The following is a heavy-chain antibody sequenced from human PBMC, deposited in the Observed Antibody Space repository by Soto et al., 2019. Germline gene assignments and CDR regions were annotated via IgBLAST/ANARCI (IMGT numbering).Heavy chain of an antibody. CDR2: INYGGTT. V-gene: IGHV4-39*01. Sequence: QVQLQESGPGLVKPSETLSLTGNVSGASISRTSSYWGWIRQPPGKGLEWIASINYGGTTYYNPSLKSRVTMSVDLSRNQFTLRLASVTAADTATYFCARRANVPSWYFDLWGR. CDR3: ARRANVPSWYFDL. J-gene: IGHJ2*01. D-gene: IGHD3-10*02. CDR1: GASISRTSSY.